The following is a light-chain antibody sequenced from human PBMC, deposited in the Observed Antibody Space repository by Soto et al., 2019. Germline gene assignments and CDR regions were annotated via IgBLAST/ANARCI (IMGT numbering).Light chain of an antibody. Sequence: QSVLTQPPSVSGAPGQRVTISCTGSSSNIGAGYDVHWYQQLPGTAPKLLIYDNFNRPSGVPDRFSGSKSGTSASLAITGLQAEEEADYYCQSYDSSLSGYVFGTATKVTVL. J-gene: IGLJ1*01. V-gene: IGLV1-40*01. CDR3: QSYDSSLSGYV. CDR1: SSNIGAGYD. CDR2: DNF.